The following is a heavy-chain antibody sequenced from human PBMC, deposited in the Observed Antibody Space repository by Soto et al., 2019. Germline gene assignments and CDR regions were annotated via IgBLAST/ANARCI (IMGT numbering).Heavy chain of an antibody. D-gene: IGHD2-2*01. J-gene: IGHJ5*02. V-gene: IGHV3-23*01. CDR1: GFTFSSYA. Sequence: GGSLSLSCAASGFTFSSYAMSWVRQAPGKGLEWVSAISGSGGSTYYADSVKGRFTISRDNSKNTLYLQMNSLRAEDTAVYYCAKDRRYQLPENWFDPWGQGTLVTVSS. CDR3: AKDRRYQLPENWFDP. CDR2: ISGSGGST.